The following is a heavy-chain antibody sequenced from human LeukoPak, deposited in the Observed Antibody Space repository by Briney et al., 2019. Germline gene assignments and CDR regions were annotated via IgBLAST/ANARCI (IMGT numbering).Heavy chain of an antibody. Sequence: ASVKVSCKASGYTFTSYDISWVRQATGQGLEWMGWMNPNSGNTGYAQKFQGRVTMTRNTSISTAYMELSSLRSEDTAVYYCARVTRYCSGGSCDHDAFDIWGQGTMVTVSS. CDR3: ARVTRYCSGGSCDHDAFDI. V-gene: IGHV1-8*01. CDR2: MNPNSGNT. CDR1: GYTFTSYD. D-gene: IGHD2-15*01. J-gene: IGHJ3*02.